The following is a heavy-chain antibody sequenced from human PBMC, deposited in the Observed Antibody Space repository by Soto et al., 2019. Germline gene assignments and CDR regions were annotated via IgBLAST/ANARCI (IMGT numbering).Heavy chain of an antibody. CDR3: ARGGRDAYDWFDP. J-gene: IGHJ5*02. Sequence: EAQLVESGGGLVQPGGSLRVSCAVSGFTFSSYWMSWVRQAPGKGLEWVAKIKQDGSEKDYVDSVKGRFTISRDNAKNSLYLHMNTLRAEDTAVYFGARGGRDAYDWFDPWGQGTRVTVSS. CDR2: IKQDGSEK. D-gene: IGHD3-16*01. V-gene: IGHV3-7*01. CDR1: GFTFSSYW.